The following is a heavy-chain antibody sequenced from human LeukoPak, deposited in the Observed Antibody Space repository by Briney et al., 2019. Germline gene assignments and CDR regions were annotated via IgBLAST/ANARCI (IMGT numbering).Heavy chain of an antibody. CDR3: TTLNLYTVTRYFDY. Sequence: KPGGSLRLSRAASGFTFRDAWMNWVSQAPGKGLEWVGRIKSNPDGGTTVYAAPVTGRFTISRDDSKNTLFLQMKSLKTEDTAIYFCTTLNLYTVTRYFDYWGQGTLVTVSS. CDR1: GFTFRDAW. D-gene: IGHD4-17*01. CDR2: IKSNPDGGTT. V-gene: IGHV3-15*01. J-gene: IGHJ4*02.